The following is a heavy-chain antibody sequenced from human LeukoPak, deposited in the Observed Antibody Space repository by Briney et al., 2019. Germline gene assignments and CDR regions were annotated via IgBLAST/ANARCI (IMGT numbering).Heavy chain of an antibody. CDR1: GYTFTSYG. V-gene: IGHV1-18*01. CDR2: ISAYNGNT. Sequence: ASVKVSCKASGYTFTSYGISWVRQAPGQGLEWMGWISAYNGNTNYAQKLKGRVTMTTDTSTSTAYMELRSLRSDDTAVYYCARANSGLEQTDAFDIWGQGTVVTVSS. J-gene: IGHJ3*02. CDR3: ARANSGLEQTDAFDI. D-gene: IGHD1/OR15-1a*01.